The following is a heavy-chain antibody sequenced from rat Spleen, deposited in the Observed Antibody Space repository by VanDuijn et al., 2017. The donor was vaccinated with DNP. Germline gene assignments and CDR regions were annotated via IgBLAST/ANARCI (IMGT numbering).Heavy chain of an antibody. CDR2: FSSGGGNT. CDR1: RFSFSSFA. Sequence: EVQLVESGGGLVQPGRSMKLSCAASRFSFSSFAMAWVRQAPTRGLEWVASFSSGGGNTYYRDSVKGRFTISRDDAKSTLYLQMDSLRSEDTATYYCARRGRSPFTYWGQGTLVTVSS. CDR3: ARRGRSPFTY. V-gene: IGHV5-25*01. J-gene: IGHJ3*01. D-gene: IGHD3-1*01.